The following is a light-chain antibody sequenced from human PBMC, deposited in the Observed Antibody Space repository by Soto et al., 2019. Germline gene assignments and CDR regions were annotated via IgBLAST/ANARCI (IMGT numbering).Light chain of an antibody. CDR3: QSYDSSLSGSV. V-gene: IGLV1-40*01. CDR2: GNS. CDR1: SSNIGAGYD. Sequence: QAVVTQPPSVSGAPGQGVTISCTGSSSNIGAGYDVHWYQQLPGTAPKLLIYGNSNRPSGVPDRFSGSKSGTSASLAITGLQAEDEADYYCQSYDSSLSGSVFGGGTKLTVL. J-gene: IGLJ2*01.